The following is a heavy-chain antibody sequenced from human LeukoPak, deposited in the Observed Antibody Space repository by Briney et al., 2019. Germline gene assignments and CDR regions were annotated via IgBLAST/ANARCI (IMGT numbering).Heavy chain of an antibody. D-gene: IGHD1-26*01. J-gene: IGHJ3*02. CDR1: GFTFSSYG. V-gene: IGHV3-33*01. Sequence: PGRSLRLSCAASGFTFSSYGMHWVRHAPGKGVEWVAVIWYDGSNKYHADSVKGRFTISRDNSRNTLYLQMNSLRAEDTAVYYCARRWDDAFDIWGQGTMVTVSS. CDR3: ARRWDDAFDI. CDR2: IWYDGSNK.